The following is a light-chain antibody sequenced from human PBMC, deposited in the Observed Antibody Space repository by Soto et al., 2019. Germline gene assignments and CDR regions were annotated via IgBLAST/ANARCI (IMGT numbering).Light chain of an antibody. CDR1: SSVVGGYNY. CDR2: DVS. V-gene: IGLV2-14*01. Sequence: QSVLTQPASVSGSPGQSITISCTGTSSVVGGYNYVSWYQQHPGKAPKLMIYDVSNRPSGVSNRFSGSKSGDTAPLTISGLQAEDEADYYCSSYTSSSTHYVFGTGTKVTVL. CDR3: SSYTSSSTHYV. J-gene: IGLJ1*01.